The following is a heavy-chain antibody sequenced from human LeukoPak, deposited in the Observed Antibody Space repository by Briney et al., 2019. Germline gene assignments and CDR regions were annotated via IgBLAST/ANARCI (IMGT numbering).Heavy chain of an antibody. D-gene: IGHD2-15*01. CDR1: GFTFSSYA. Sequence: PGGSLRLSCAASGFTFSSYAMHWVRQAPGKGLEYVSAISSNGGSTNYANSVKGRFTISRDNSKNTLYLQMGSLRAEDMAVYYCARDAGYCSGGSCPTYYFDYWGQGTLVTVSS. V-gene: IGHV3-64*01. CDR3: ARDAGYCSGGSCPTYYFDY. J-gene: IGHJ4*02. CDR2: ISSNGGST.